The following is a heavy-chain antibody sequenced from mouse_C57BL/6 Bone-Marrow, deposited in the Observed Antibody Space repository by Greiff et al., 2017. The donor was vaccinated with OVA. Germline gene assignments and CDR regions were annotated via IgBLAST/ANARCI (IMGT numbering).Heavy chain of an antibody. CDR2: INPNNGGT. CDR3: ARRGSTMVTTEAWFAY. V-gene: IGHV1-18*01. D-gene: IGHD2-2*01. CDR1: GYTFTDYN. Sequence: VQLKQSGPELVKPGASVKIPCKASGYTFTDYNMDWVKQSHGKSLEWIGDINPNNGGTIYNQKFKGKATLTVDKSSSTAYMELRSLTSEDTAVYYCARRGSTMVTTEAWFAYWGQGTLVTVSA. J-gene: IGHJ3*01.